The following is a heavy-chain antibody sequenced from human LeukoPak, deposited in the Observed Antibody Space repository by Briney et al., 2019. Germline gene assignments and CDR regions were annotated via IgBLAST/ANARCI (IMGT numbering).Heavy chain of an antibody. CDR2: INPNSGGT. D-gene: IGHD1-26*01. CDR3: ARVSHPLVGATLESPLGY. V-gene: IGHV1-2*02. Sequence: ASVKVSCKASGYTFTGYYMHWVRQAPGQGLEWMGWINPNSGGTNYAQKFQGRAAMTRDTSISTAYMELSRLRSDDTAVYYCARVSHPLVGATLESPLGYWGQGTLVTVSS. J-gene: IGHJ4*02. CDR1: GYTFTGYY.